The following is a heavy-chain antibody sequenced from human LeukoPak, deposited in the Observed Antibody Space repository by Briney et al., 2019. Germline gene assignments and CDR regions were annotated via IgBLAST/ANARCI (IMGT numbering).Heavy chain of an antibody. CDR2: INPNSGGT. D-gene: IGHD5-18*01. CDR1: GYTFTGYY. Sequence: ASVKVSCKASGYTFTGYYMRWVRQAPGQGLEWMGWINPNSGGTNYAEKFQGRVNMTRDTSISTAYMELSRLRSDDTAVYYCAREATAMVFDSWGQETLVTVSS. V-gene: IGHV1-2*02. CDR3: AREATAMVFDS. J-gene: IGHJ4*02.